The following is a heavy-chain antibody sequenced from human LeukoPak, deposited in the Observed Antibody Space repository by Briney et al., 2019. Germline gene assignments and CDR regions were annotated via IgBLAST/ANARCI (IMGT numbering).Heavy chain of an antibody. D-gene: IGHD2/OR15-2a*01. CDR1: GFTVRGDY. Sequence: GGSLRLSCKASGFTVRGDYMSWVRQAPGGGLEWVSVIYYSGNTYYADSVKDRFTISRDNSKNTLYLQMNSLRVEDTALYYCARSMTSSHYFYFDFWGRGTLVTVSS. V-gene: IGHV3-66*01. CDR3: ARSMTSSHYFYFDF. CDR2: IYYSGNT. J-gene: IGHJ4*02.